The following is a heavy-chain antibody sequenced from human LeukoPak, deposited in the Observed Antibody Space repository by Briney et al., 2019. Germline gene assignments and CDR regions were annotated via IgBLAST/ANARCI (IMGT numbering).Heavy chain of an antibody. CDR2: FGGSGGTI. CDR3: AKSDCGGDCHLLDY. Sequence: PGGPLRLSCAASGFSFSTYAMSWVRQAPGKGLEWVLHFGGSGGTIYYADSVKGRFTISRDNSKNTLYLQMNSLRAEDTAVYYCAKSDCGGDCHLLDYWGQGTLVTVSS. J-gene: IGHJ4*02. D-gene: IGHD2-21*02. CDR1: GFSFSTYA. V-gene: IGHV3-23*01.